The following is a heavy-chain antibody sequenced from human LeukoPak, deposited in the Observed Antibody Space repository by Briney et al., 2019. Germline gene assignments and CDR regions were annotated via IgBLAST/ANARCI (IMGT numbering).Heavy chain of an antibody. Sequence: SETLSLTCTVSGDSISSTSYAWGWLRQPPGKGLEWIGTIYKSGSTDYNPSLKSRVTISVDTPKNQFSLKMRSVTAADTAIYYCARQFDNWGQGTLVTVSS. V-gene: IGHV4-39*01. CDR3: ARQFDN. CDR2: IYKSGST. CDR1: GDSISSTSYA. J-gene: IGHJ4*02.